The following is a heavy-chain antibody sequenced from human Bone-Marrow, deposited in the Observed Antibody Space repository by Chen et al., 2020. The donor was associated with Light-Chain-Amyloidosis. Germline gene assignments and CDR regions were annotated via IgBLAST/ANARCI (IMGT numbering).Heavy chain of an antibody. D-gene: IGHD4-17*01. Sequence: EVQLVETGGGLIQPGGSLRLSCEASGFIVSANYITWVRQAPGKGLEWVSVIYSGGITYYADSRNTLYLQMNSLRAEDTAIYYCASTTVTTRHVGAFDIWGQGTKVTVSS. CDR3: ASTTVTTRHVGAFDI. CDR2: IYSGGIT. CDR1: GFIVSANY. J-gene: IGHJ3*02. V-gene: IGHV3-53*02.